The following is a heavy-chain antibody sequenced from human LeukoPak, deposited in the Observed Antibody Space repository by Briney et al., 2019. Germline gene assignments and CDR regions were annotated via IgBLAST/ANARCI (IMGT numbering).Heavy chain of an antibody. Sequence: GASVKVSCKASGGTFSSYAISWVRQAPGQGLEWMGRIIPILGIANYAQKFQGRVTITADKSTSTAYMELSSLRSEDTAVYYCARIPGGFEAGSSGWEFHFDYWGQGTLVTVSS. V-gene: IGHV1-69*04. D-gene: IGHD6-19*01. CDR3: ARIPGGFEAGSSGWEFHFDY. CDR2: IIPILGIA. J-gene: IGHJ4*02. CDR1: GGTFSSYA.